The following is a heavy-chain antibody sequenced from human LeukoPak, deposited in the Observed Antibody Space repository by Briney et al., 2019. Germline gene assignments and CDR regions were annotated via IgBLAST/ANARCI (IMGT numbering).Heavy chain of an antibody. V-gene: IGHV1-8*01. CDR2: MNPESVNT. Sequence: GASVKVSCKASGYTFTTHHINWVRQATGQGFELMGWMNPESVNTNYAQKFQGRVTMTWDTSINTAYMELSSLRSEDTAVYYCARGRPTNLNGIYWGQGTLVTVSS. CDR1: GYTFTTHH. D-gene: IGHD1-1*01. J-gene: IGHJ4*02. CDR3: ARGRPTNLNGIY.